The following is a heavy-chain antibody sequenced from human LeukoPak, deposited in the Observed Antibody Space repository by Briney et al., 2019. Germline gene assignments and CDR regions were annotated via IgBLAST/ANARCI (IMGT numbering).Heavy chain of an antibody. J-gene: IGHJ4*02. Sequence: GSLRLSCAASGFTFSDYYMSWIRQPPGKGLEWIGYIYYSGSTNYNPSLKSRVTMSVDTSKNQFSLKVTSVTAADTAVYYCARGGWSLDYWGQGTLVTVSS. CDR1: GFTFSDYY. D-gene: IGHD6-19*01. CDR3: ARGGWSLDY. CDR2: IYYSGST. V-gene: IGHV4-59*08.